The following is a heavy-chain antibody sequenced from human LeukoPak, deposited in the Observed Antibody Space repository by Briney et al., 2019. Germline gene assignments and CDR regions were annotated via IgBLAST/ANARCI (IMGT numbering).Heavy chain of an antibody. Sequence: GASVKVSCKASGYTFTSYGISWVRQAPGQGLEWMGWISAYNGNTNYAQKLQGRVTMTTDTSTSTAYMELRSLRSDDTAVYYCARDDDRPNYYFYMDVWGKGTSVTVSS. V-gene: IGHV1-18*01. D-gene: IGHD3-22*01. CDR1: GYTFTSYG. J-gene: IGHJ6*03. CDR2: ISAYNGNT. CDR3: ARDDDRPNYYFYMDV.